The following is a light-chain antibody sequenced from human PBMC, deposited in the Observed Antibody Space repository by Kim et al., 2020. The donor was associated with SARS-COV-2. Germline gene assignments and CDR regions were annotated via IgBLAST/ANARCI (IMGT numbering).Light chain of an antibody. CDR3: QVWDSSGDHPV. CDR1: NIGSKS. J-gene: IGLJ3*02. CDR2: YDS. Sequence: SYELTQPPSVSVAPGKTARITCGGNNIGSKSVHWYQQKPGQAPVLVIYYDSDRPSGIPERFSGSNSGNTATLTISRVEAGDEADYYCQVWDSSGDHPVFGGGTQQTVL. V-gene: IGLV3-21*04.